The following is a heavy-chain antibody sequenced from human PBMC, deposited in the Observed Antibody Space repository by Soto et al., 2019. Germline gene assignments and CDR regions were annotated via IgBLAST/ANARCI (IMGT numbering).Heavy chain of an antibody. Sequence: SETLSLTCTVSGVSITSDLDFWGWVRQPPGKGLEWIGYIYYDGSSYYNPSLKTPVEMSIASSQNQLSLRLDSVTDADTAVYFCVRGTDCITTSTCYRYFDFWGRGTLVTVSS. J-gene: IGHJ4*01. V-gene: IGHV4-30-4*01. D-gene: IGHD1-20*01. CDR1: GVSITSDLDF. CDR3: VRGTDCITTSTCYRYFDF. CDR2: IYYDGSS.